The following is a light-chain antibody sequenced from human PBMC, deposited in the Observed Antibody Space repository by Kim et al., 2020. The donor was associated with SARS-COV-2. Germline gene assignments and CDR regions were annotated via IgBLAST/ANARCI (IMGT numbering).Light chain of an antibody. J-gene: IGLJ3*02. V-gene: IGLV4-69*02. CDR3: QTWVTGAWV. Sequence: ASVKLTCTLSSGYSSYTSAWHQQQPEKGPRYLMQLKSDGSHSKGDGIPDRFSGSSSGAERYLTISSLRSEDEADYYCQTWVTGAWVFGGGTQLTVL. CDR2: LKSDGSH. CDR1: SGYSSYT.